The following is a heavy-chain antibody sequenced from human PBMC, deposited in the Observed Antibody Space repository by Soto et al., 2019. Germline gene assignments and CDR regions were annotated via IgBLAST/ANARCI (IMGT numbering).Heavy chain of an antibody. D-gene: IGHD3-3*01. CDR1: GGSINSGGNY. CDR2: IYYSGST. J-gene: IGHJ5*02. V-gene: IGHV4-31*03. CDR3: ARNLDQNWFDP. Sequence: SETLSLTCTVSGGSINSGGNYWSWIRQHPGKGLEWIGYIYYSGSTYYNPSLKSRITISVDTSKNQFSLKLSSVTAADTAVYYCARNLDQNWFDPWGQGTLVTVSS.